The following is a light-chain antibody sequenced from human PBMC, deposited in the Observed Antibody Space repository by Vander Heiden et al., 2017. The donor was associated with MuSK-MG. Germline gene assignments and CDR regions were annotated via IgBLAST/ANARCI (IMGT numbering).Light chain of an antibody. CDR2: RDT. Sequence: QSVLTQPPSASGTLGQRVTISCSGRNSNIGTSYVYWYQHLPGTAPKLLIGRDTLRPSGVPDRFSCSKSGTSASLDISGLWSEDEADYYGAGWADSLSAVVFGGGTKLTVL. CDR3: AGWADSLSAVV. CDR1: NSNIGTSY. V-gene: IGLV1-47*03. J-gene: IGLJ2*01.